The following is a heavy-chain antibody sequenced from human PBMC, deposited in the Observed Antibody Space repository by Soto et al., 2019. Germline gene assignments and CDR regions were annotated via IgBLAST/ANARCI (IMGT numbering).Heavy chain of an antibody. J-gene: IGHJ5*02. CDR1: GFTFSGSA. Sequence: LSCAASGFTFSGSAMHWVRQASGKGLEWVGRIRSKANSYATAYAASVKGRFTISRDDSKNTAYLQMNSLKTEDTAVYYCLDYDFWSGHHGSWFDPWGQGTLVTVSS. CDR2: IRSKANSYAT. CDR3: LDYDFWSGHHGSWFDP. V-gene: IGHV3-73*01. D-gene: IGHD3-3*01.